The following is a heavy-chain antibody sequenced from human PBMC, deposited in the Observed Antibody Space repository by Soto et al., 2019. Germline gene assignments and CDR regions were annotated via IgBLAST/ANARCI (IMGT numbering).Heavy chain of an antibody. CDR1: GYTFTSYG. V-gene: IGHV1-18*01. CDR3: ARGCSSTSCYTYYYYGMDV. CDR2: ISAYNGNT. J-gene: IGHJ6*02. Sequence: ASVKVSCKASGYTFTSYGISWVRQAPGQGLEWMGWISAYNGNTNYAQKLQGRVTMTTDTSTSTAYMELRSLRSDDTAVYYCARGCSSTSCYTYYYYGMDVWGQGTTVTVSS. D-gene: IGHD2-2*02.